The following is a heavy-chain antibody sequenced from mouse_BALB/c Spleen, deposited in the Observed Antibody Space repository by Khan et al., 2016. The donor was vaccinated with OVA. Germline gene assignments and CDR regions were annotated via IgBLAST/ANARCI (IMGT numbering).Heavy chain of an antibody. J-gene: IGHJ3*01. CDR3: PRGSVISRFAS. V-gene: IGHV1S137*01. CDR2: ISTYYGDA. CDR1: GYTFTDYA. Sequence: QVQLQQPGAELVRPGVSVKISCKGSGYTFTDYAMHWVKQSHAKSLEWIGVISTYYGDADYNQKFKGKATMTVDKSSSTAYMELARLTSEDSSIFYCPRGSVISRFASWGQGTLVPVSA.